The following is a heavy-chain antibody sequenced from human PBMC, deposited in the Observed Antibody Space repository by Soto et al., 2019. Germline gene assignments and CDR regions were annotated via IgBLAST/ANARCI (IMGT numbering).Heavy chain of an antibody. CDR1: GFSLTETGMG. CDR2: IYWDDDK. V-gene: IGHV2-5*02. J-gene: IGHJ4*02. Sequence: GSGPTLVNPTQTLTLTCTFSGFSLTETGMGVGWIRQPPGKALEWLALIYWDDDKRYSPSLKRGLTISKDASKNQLVLTKTNVDSVDTATYYCAHRRSGYFDSWGQGTLVTVSS. CDR3: AHRRSGYFDS.